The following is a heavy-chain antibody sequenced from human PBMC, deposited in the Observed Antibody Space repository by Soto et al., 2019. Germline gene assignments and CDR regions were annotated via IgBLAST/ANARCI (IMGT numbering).Heavy chain of an antibody. D-gene: IGHD1-7*01. CDR2: INAGNGNT. J-gene: IGHJ4*02. V-gene: IGHV1-3*01. CDR1: GYTFTSYA. CDR3: ARGHRLAYNWNYERTGDY. Sequence: GASVKVSCKASGYTFTSYAMHWVRQAPGQRLEWMGWINAGNGNTKYSQKFQGRVTITRDTSASTAYMELSSLRSEGTAVYYCARGHRLAYNWNYERTGDYWGQGTLVTVSS.